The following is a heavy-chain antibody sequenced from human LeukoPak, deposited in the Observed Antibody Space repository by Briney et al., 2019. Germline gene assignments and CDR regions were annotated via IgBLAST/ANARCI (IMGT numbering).Heavy chain of an antibody. D-gene: IGHD3-3*01. CDR3: ARVLTIFGVPDSYYYYMDV. V-gene: IGHV4-4*07. CDR2: IYTSGST. CDR1: GGSISSYY. J-gene: IGHJ6*03. Sequence: SETLSLTCTVSGGSISSYYRSWIRQPAGKGLEWIGRIYTSGSTNYNPSLKSRVTMSVDTSKNQFSLKLSSVTAADTAVYYCARVLTIFGVPDSYYYYMDVWGKGTTVTVSS.